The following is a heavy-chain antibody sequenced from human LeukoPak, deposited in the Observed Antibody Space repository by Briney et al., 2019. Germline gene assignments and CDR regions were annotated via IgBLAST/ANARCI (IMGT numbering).Heavy chain of an antibody. Sequence: GASVKVSCKASGYTFTGYYMHWVRQAPGQGLEWMGWINPNSGGTNYAQKFQGWVTMTRDMSISTAYMELSRLRSDDTAVYYCARGKAAAGHFDYWGQGTLVTVSS. J-gene: IGHJ4*02. V-gene: IGHV1-2*04. CDR3: ARGKAAAGHFDY. CDR1: GYTFTGYY. CDR2: INPNSGGT. D-gene: IGHD6-13*01.